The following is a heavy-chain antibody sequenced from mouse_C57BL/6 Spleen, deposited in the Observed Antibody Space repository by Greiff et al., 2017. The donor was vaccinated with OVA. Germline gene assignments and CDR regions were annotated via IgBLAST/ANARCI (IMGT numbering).Heavy chain of an antibody. J-gene: IGHJ2*01. CDR1: GFSFNTYA. Sequence: EVQLVESGGGLVQPKGSLKLSCAASGFSFNTYAMNWVRQAPGKGLEWVARIRSKSNNYATYYADSVKDRFTISRDDSESMLYLQMNNLKTEDTAMYYCVRQDGSSYGYFDYWGQGTTLTVSS. CDR3: VRQDGSSYGYFDY. CDR2: IRSKSNNYAT. D-gene: IGHD1-1*01. V-gene: IGHV10-1*01.